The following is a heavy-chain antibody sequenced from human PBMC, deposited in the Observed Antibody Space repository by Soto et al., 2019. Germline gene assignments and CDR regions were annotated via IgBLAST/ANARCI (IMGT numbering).Heavy chain of an antibody. V-gene: IGHV1-3*01. CDR1: GYTFPRYA. CDR3: ARRGALTSYYYRYYFDY. CDR2: NNPGNGNT. D-gene: IGHD3-9*01. Sequence: ASVKVSCKASGYTFPRYAMNWVRQAPGQSPEWMGWNNPGNGNTKYSQRFQGRVTITRDTSASTAYMELSSLTSEDTAVYYCARRGALTSYYYRYYFDYWGQGTLVTVSS. J-gene: IGHJ4*02.